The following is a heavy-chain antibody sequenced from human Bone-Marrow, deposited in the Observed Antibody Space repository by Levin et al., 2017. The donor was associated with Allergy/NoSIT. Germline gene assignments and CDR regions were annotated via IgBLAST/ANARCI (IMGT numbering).Heavy chain of an antibody. CDR2: ISGTGRST. Sequence: GGSLRLSCAASGFTFNKYAMSWVRQAPGKGLEWVSSISGTGRSTYYADSVKGRFNISRDNSENMLYLQMSSLGAEDTAVYYCGKYDFGWYVRDSWGQGTLVTVSS. D-gene: IGHD6-19*01. J-gene: IGHJ4*02. V-gene: IGHV3-23*01. CDR3: GKYDFGWYVRDS. CDR1: GFTFNKYA.